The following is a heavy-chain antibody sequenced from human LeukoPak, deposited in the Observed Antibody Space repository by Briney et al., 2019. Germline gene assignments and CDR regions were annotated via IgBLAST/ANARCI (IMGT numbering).Heavy chain of an antibody. Sequence: GGSLRLSCAASGFTFSDYYMSWIRQAPGKGLEWVSYISSSGSTIYYADSVKGRFTISRDNAKNSLYLQMNSLRAEDTAVYYCARVGGVPAAIHGYYYYYYMDVWGKGTTVTVSS. D-gene: IGHD2-2*01. V-gene: IGHV3-11*01. CDR2: ISSSGSTI. CDR3: ARVGGVPAAIHGYYYYYYMDV. CDR1: GFTFSDYY. J-gene: IGHJ6*03.